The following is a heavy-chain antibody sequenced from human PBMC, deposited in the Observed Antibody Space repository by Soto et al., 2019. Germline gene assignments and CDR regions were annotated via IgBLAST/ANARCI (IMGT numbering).Heavy chain of an antibody. CDR2: ISASGGAT. V-gene: IGHV3-23*01. Sequence: EVELLESGGGLVQPGGSLRLSCVASRFTFTSYAMSWVRQAPGKGLVWVAAISASGGATIHADSVKGRPTISRDNSKNTLYLQMNSLRAEDTAVYYCAKDVEGGSLFRGAFDYWGQGTQVTVSS. J-gene: IGHJ4*02. D-gene: IGHD1-26*01. CDR1: RFTFTSYA. CDR3: AKDVEGGSLFRGAFDY.